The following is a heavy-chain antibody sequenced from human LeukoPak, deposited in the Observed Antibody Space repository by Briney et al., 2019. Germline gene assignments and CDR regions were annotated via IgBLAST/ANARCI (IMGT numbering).Heavy chain of an antibody. D-gene: IGHD3-10*01. CDR1: GFTFSSYE. V-gene: IGHV3-48*02. CDR3: ARDRAYAFDN. J-gene: IGHJ3*02. Sequence: GGSLRLSCAASGFTFSSYEMNWVRQAPGKGLEWVSYINIISSEIYYGDSVKDRFTISTDNAKNSVYLQMNSLRDEDTAVYYCARDRAYAFDNWGQGTMVTVSA. CDR2: INIISSEI.